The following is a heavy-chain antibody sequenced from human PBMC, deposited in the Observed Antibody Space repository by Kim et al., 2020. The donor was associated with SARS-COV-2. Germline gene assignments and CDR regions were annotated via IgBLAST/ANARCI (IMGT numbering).Heavy chain of an antibody. J-gene: IGHJ6*02. D-gene: IGHD2-2*02. V-gene: IGHV4-59*13. CDR1: GGSISSYY. CDR2: IYYSGST. Sequence: SETLSLTCTVSGGSISSYYWSWIRQPPGKGLEWIGYIYYSGSTNYNPSLKSRVTISVDTSKNQFSLKLSSVTAADTAVYYCAAGIVVVPAAIPGGYYYYYGMDVWGQGTTVTVSS. CDR3: AAGIVVVPAAIPGGYYYYYGMDV.